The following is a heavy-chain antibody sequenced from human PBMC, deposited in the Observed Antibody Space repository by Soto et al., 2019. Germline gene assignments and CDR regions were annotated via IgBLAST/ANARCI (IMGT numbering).Heavy chain of an antibody. V-gene: IGHV3-74*01. CDR1: GFTFSSYW. Sequence: GGSLSLSCAASGFTFSSYWVHWVRQAPGKGLVWVSRINSDGSSTSYADSVKGRFTISRDNAKNTLYLQMNSLRAEDTAVYYCARESSKALDAFDIWGQGTMVTVSS. CDR2: INSDGSST. D-gene: IGHD2-2*01. CDR3: ARESSKALDAFDI. J-gene: IGHJ3*02.